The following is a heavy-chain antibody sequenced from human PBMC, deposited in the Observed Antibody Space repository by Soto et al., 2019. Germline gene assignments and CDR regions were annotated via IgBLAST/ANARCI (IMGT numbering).Heavy chain of an antibody. D-gene: IGHD6-19*01. CDR3: VKEGSGWSYLDH. Sequence: QVQLQESGPELVKPSGTLSLSCVVSSGSISSTNWWSWVRQPPGRGLEWIGAIYHSGSINYNPSLRSRVTISVDKSKNQCSLNLISVTAADTAVYFCVKEGSGWSYLDHWGQGILVTVSS. CDR2: IYHSGSI. J-gene: IGHJ4*02. V-gene: IGHV4-4*02. CDR1: SGSISSTNW.